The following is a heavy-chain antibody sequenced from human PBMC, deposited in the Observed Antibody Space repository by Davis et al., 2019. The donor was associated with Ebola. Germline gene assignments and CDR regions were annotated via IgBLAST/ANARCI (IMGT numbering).Heavy chain of an antibody. V-gene: IGHV4-34*01. J-gene: IGHJ5*02. CDR2: INHSGST. CDR3: ARVLQQVVRLDP. D-gene: IGHD6-6*01. Sequence: SETLSLTCAVYGGSFSGYYWSWIRQPPGKGLEWIGEINHSGSTNYDPSPKSRVTISVDTSKSQFSLKVSSVTAADTAVYYCARVLQQVVRLDPWGQGTLVTVSS. CDR1: GGSFSGYY.